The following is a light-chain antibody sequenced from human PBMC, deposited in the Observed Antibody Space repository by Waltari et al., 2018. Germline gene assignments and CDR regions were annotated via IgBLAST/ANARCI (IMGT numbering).Light chain of an antibody. Sequence: EIVLTQSPGTLSLSPGERATLYCRASQSVSRALAWYQQKPGQAPRLLIYGASNRATGIPDRFSGSGSGTDFSLTISRLDPEDVAVYYCQHYERLPATFGQGTKVEIK. V-gene: IGKV3-20*01. CDR2: GAS. CDR3: QHYERLPAT. CDR1: QSVSRA. J-gene: IGKJ1*01.